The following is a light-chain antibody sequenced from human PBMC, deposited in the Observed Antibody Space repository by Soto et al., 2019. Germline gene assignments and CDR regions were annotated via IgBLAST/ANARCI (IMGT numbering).Light chain of an antibody. CDR2: EVN. Sequence: QSALTQPASVSGSPGQSITISCTGTSSDVGGYKYVSWYQQHPGKAPKLMIYEVNNRPSGVYNRFSGSQSGNTASLTISGLQAEDEADYYCSSYTSTSIRVFGGGTKLTVL. J-gene: IGLJ3*02. CDR1: SSDVGGYKY. V-gene: IGLV2-14*01. CDR3: SSYTSTSIRV.